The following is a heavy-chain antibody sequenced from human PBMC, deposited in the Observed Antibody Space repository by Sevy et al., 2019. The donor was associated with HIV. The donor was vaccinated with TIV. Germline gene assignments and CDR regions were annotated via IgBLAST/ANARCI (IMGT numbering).Heavy chain of an antibody. V-gene: IGHV3-23*01. CDR2: FSFGCGRI. CDR3: AREGCTKPHDY. Sequence: GGSLRLSCAASGFTFSKYSMSWVRQAPGKGLGWVSTFSFGCGRINYADSVKGRFTISRDDSKNTLYLQMNSLRAEDTAVYYCAREGCTKPHDYWGQGTLVTVSS. D-gene: IGHD2-8*01. J-gene: IGHJ4*02. CDR1: GFTFSKYS.